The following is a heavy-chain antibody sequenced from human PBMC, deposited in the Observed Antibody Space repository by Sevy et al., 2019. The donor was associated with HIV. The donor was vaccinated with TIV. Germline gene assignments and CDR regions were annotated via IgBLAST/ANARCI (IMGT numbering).Heavy chain of an antibody. CDR1: GFTFSSYA. D-gene: IGHD2-15*01. CDR2: INAISSNI. J-gene: IGHJ4*02. CDR3: ARDLFSGGNAVYGY. V-gene: IGHV3-21*01. Sequence: GGSLRLSCAASGFTFSSYAMNWVRQAPGKGLEWVSSINAISSNIYYADSVKGRFTISRDKAENSLYLQMNSVRAEDTAVDYCARDLFSGGNAVYGYWGQGTLVTVS.